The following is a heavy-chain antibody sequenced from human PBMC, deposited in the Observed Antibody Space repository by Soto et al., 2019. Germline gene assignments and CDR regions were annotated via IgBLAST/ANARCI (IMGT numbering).Heavy chain of an antibody. V-gene: IGHV3-30*02. CDR2: VSLDGTIK. D-gene: IGHD2-2*01. CDR3: AKDYLASSTAFDT. CDR1: GFTFSNIG. J-gene: IGHJ3*02. Sequence: GGSLRLSCAASGFTFSNIGMHWVRQSPGKGLEWVASVSLDGTIKHSAASVKGRFTISKASSKNTPYLQISSLRTGDTAVYYVAKDYLASSTAFDTWGRGTMVAISS.